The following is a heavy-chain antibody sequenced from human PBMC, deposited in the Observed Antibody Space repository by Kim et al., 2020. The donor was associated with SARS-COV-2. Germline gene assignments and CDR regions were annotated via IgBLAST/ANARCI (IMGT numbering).Heavy chain of an antibody. Sequence: SETLSLTCTVSGGSISSGDYYWSWIRQPPGKGLEWIGYIYYSGSTYYNPSLKSRVTISVDTSKNQFSLKLSSVTAADTAVYYCARDYSNLSYDFWGLGTYGMDVWGQGTTVTVSS. J-gene: IGHJ6*02. D-gene: IGHD3-3*01. CDR3: ARDYSNLSYDFWGLGTYGMDV. CDR1: GGSISSGDYY. CDR2: IYYSGST. V-gene: IGHV4-30-4*01.